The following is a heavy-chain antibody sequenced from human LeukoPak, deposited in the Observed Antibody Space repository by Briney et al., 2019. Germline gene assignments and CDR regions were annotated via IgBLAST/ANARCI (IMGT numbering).Heavy chain of an antibody. CDR3: ATAGRYYLDN. J-gene: IGHJ4*02. CDR2: MNSDASTT. CDR1: GFTSSSTW. V-gene: IGHV3-74*01. Sequence: GGSLRLSCAASGFTSSSTWMHWVRQTPGKGLVWVSRMNSDASTTNYADSVKGRFTVSRDNAKNTLFLQMNNLRAEDTAVYYCATAGRYYLDNWGQGTLVTVSS.